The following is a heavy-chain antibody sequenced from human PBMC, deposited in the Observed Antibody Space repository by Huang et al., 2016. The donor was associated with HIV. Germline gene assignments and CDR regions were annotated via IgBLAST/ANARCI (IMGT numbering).Heavy chain of an antibody. CDR1: GASISSHY. D-gene: IGHD6-19*01. J-gene: IGHJ2*01. Sequence: QVQLQESGPGLVQPSETLSLTCTVSGASISSHYWSWIRQAPGMGLEWIGTTHYSVDSSHPPSTQGRGSMAVDRSMNQFSLRLKFGTAADTALYYCARDGPYSTGWYRYFDLWGRGTQVSVSS. V-gene: IGHV4-59*11. CDR3: ARDGPYSTGWYRYFDL. CDR2: THYSVDS.